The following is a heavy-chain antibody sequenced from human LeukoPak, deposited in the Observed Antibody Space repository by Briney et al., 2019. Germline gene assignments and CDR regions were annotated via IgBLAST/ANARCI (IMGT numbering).Heavy chain of an antibody. CDR1: GFTFSSYA. V-gene: IGHV3-23*01. Sequence: GGSLRLSCAASGFTFSSYAMSWVRQAPGKGLEWVSAISGSGGSTYCADSVKGRFTISRDNSKNTLYLQMNSLRAEDTAVYYCAKGGSGWYSPPDYYFDYWGQGTLVTVSS. CDR2: ISGSGGST. D-gene: IGHD6-19*01. J-gene: IGHJ4*02. CDR3: AKGGSGWYSPPDYYFDY.